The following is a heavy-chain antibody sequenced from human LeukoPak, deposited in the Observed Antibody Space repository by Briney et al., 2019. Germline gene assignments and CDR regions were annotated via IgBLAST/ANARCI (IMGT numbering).Heavy chain of an antibody. CDR3: ARQRYHDS. CDR2: VKQDGSEK. J-gene: IGHJ4*02. CDR1: GSTFSSYW. D-gene: IGHD2-2*01. Sequence: QPGGSLRLSCATSGSTFSSYWMSWVRQAPGKGLEWVANVKQDGSEKNYLDSVKGRFTISRDNAKNSLYLQMNSLRAEDTAVYYCARQRYHDSWGQGTLVTVSS. V-gene: IGHV3-7*01.